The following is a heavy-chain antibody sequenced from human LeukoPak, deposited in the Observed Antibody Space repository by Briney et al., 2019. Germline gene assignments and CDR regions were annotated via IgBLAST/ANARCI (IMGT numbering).Heavy chain of an antibody. CDR3: ARDITDNSGSGSYPHWFDP. CDR2: INPNSGGA. V-gene: IGHV1-2*02. Sequence: ASVKVSCKASGYTFTGYYMHWVRQAPGQGPEWLGWINPNSGGAHFAQNFQGRITLTRDTSISTAYTELSRLRSDDTAVYYCARDITDNSGSGSYPHWFDPWGQGTLVTVSS. D-gene: IGHD3-10*01. CDR1: GYTFTGYY. J-gene: IGHJ5*02.